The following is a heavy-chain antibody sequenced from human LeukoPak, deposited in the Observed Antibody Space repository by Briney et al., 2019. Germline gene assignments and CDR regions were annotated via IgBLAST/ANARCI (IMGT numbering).Heavy chain of an antibody. CDR2: ISSSGSTI. CDR3: ASITVTYHDAFDI. V-gene: IGHV3-11*04. J-gene: IGHJ3*02. Sequence: SGGSLRLSCAASGFTFSDYYMSWIRQAPGKGLEWVSYISSSGSTIYYADSVKGRFTISRDNAKNSLYLQMSSLRAEDTAVYYCASITVTYHDAFDIWGQGTMVTVSS. D-gene: IGHD4-17*01. CDR1: GFTFSDYY.